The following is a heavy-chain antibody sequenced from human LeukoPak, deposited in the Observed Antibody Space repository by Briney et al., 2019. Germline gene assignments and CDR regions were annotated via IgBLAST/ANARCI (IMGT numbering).Heavy chain of an antibody. CDR1: GYTFTSYD. Sequence: ASVKVSCKASGYTFTSYDINWVRQAIGQGLEWMGWMNPNSGNTGYAQKFQGRVTMTRNTSISTAYMELSSLRSEDTAVYYCARRWNYYGSGSYSPWGQGTLVTVSS. CDR3: ARRWNYYGSGSYSP. CDR2: MNPNSGNT. V-gene: IGHV1-8*01. D-gene: IGHD3-10*01. J-gene: IGHJ5*02.